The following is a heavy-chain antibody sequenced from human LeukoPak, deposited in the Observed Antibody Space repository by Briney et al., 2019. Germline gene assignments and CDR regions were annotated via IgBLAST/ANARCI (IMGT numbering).Heavy chain of an antibody. J-gene: IGHJ5*02. D-gene: IGHD3-22*01. CDR2: ISSHSKYI. CDR3: ARDLFIKFMIVQYNWFDP. Sequence: KTGGSLRLSCTASGFTFSSYGMNWVRQAPGKGLEWVSSISSHSKYIYYADSVKGRFTISRDNAKNSLYLQMNSLRAEDTAVYYCARDLFIKFMIVQYNWFDPWGQGTLVTVSS. CDR1: GFTFSSYG. V-gene: IGHV3-21*01.